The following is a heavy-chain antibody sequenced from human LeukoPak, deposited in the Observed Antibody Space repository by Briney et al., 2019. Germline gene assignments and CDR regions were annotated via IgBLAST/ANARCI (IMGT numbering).Heavy chain of an antibody. J-gene: IGHJ6*04. CDR3: ARDRGIWMDV. V-gene: IGHV3-21*01. Sequence: PGGSLRLSCAASGFTFSSYSMNWVRQAPGKGLEWVSSISSSSSYIYYADSVKGRSTISRDNAKNSLYLQMDSLRAEDTAVYYCARDRGIWMDVWGKGTTVTVSS. D-gene: IGHD2-15*01. CDR1: GFTFSSYS. CDR2: ISSSSSYI.